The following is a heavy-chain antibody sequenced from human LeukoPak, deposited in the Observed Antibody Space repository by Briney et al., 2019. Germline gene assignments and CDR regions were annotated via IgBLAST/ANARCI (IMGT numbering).Heavy chain of an antibody. CDR3: AKYSSSWYSFFDY. Sequence: GGSLRLSCAASGFTFSSYAMSWVRQAPGKGLEWVSAISVSGGTTYYADSVKGRFTISRDNSKNTLYLQMNSLRAEDTVVYYCAKYSSSWYSFFDYWGQGTLVTVSS. CDR2: ISVSGGTT. CDR1: GFTFSSYA. J-gene: IGHJ4*02. D-gene: IGHD6-13*01. V-gene: IGHV3-23*01.